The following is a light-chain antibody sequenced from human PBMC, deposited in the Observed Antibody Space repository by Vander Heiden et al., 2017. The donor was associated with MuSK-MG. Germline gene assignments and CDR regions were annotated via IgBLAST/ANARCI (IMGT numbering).Light chain of an antibody. CDR2: DVN. CDR3: CAYAGNYTWV. Sequence: SALTQPRSVSGSPGTSVTISCSGTSSDVHDYKNVSWYQLHPGKAPNVMIYDVNERPAGVPGRFSASKSGNTASLTISGPQTEEEADYYCCAYAGNYTWVFGGGTKVTVL. CDR1: SSDVHDYKN. J-gene: IGLJ3*02. V-gene: IGLV2-11*01.